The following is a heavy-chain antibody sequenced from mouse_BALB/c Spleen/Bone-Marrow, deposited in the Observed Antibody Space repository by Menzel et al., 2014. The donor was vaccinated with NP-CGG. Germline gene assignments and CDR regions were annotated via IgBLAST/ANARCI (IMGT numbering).Heavy chain of an antibody. CDR1: GFTFSSYA. CDR3: ARDSSGYFDY. D-gene: IGHD3-1*01. V-gene: IGHV5-9-4*01. J-gene: IGHJ2*01. Sequence: EVKVVESGGGLVKPGGSLKLSCAASGFTFSSYAVSWVRQSPEKRLEWVAEISSGGSYTYYPDTVTGRFTISRDNAKNTLYLEMSSLRSEDTAMYYCARDSSGYFDYWGQGTTLTVSS. CDR2: ISSGGSYT.